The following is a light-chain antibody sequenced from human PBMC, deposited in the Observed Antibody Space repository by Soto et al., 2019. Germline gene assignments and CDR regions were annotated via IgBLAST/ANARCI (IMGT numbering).Light chain of an antibody. Sequence: PASVSGSPGQSITISCTGTSSDVGGYNYVSWYQQHPGKAPKLMIYEVSNRPSGVSNRFSGSKSGNTASLTISGLQAEDEADYYCSSYTSSSTLDVFGTGTKV. CDR2: EVS. V-gene: IGLV2-14*01. CDR1: SSDVGGYNY. CDR3: SSYTSSSTLDV. J-gene: IGLJ1*01.